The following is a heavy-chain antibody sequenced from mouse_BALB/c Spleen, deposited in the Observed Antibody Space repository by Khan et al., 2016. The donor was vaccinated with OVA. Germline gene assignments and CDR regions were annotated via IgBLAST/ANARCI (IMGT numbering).Heavy chain of an antibody. J-gene: IGHJ3*01. V-gene: IGHV1-4*01. CDR3: VRDGAYYRREDWLDY. Sequence: QVQLKQSGAELARPGASVKMSCKASGYTFTSYTIHWIKLRPGQGLEWIGYINPSNGYTNYNQKFKDKATLTADKSSTTAYMQLSSLTSDDSAVYTGVRDGAYYRREDWLDYWGQGTLVTVSA. D-gene: IGHD2-14*01. CDR2: INPSNGYT. CDR1: GYTFTSYT.